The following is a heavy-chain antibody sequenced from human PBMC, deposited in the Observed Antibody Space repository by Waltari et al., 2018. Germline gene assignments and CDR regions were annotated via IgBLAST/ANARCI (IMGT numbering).Heavy chain of an antibody. Sequence: QVQLQESGPGLVKPSETLSLTCTVSGGSISSYYWSWIRQPPGKGLEWIGYIYYSGSTNYNPSLKSRVTISVDTSKNQFSLKLSSVTAADTAVYYCARGLDRDYYDSSEEFDPWGQGTLVTVSS. V-gene: IGHV4-59*01. CDR1: GGSISSYY. J-gene: IGHJ5*02. CDR2: IYYSGST. D-gene: IGHD3-22*01. CDR3: ARGLDRDYYDSSEEFDP.